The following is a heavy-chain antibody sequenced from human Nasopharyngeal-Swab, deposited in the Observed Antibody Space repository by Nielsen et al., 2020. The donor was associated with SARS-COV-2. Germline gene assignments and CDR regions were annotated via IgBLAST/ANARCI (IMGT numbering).Heavy chain of an antibody. J-gene: IGHJ4*02. CDR1: GYTFTSYD. Sequence: ASVKVSCKASGYTFTSYDINWVRQATGQGLEWMGWMNPNSGNTGYAQKFQGRATMTRNTSISTAYMELSSLRSEDTAVYYCARFGPGYSSGWYGNDYWGQGTLVTVSS. D-gene: IGHD6-19*01. CDR2: MNPNSGNT. CDR3: ARFGPGYSSGWYGNDY. V-gene: IGHV1-8*01.